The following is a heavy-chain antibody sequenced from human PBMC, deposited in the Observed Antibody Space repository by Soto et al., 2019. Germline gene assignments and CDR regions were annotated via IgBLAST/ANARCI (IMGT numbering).Heavy chain of an antibody. D-gene: IGHD1-26*01. CDR3: SGGVGDAI. V-gene: IGHV3-7*04. CDR1: GFSFRSDW. J-gene: IGHJ4*02. CDR2: TNQAGSEK. Sequence: EDQLVESGGGLVQPRGSLRLTCAVSGFSFRSDWMNWVRQAPGKGLEWVAHTNQAGSEKYYLDFVKGRFTIFRDNAKNSLYLQMNSLRAEDPAVYYCSGGVGDAIWGQGTLVTVSS.